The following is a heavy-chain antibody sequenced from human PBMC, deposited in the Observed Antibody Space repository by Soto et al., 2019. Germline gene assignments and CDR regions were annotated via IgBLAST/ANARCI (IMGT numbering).Heavy chain of an antibody. D-gene: IGHD2-15*01. CDR1: GFTFSSYA. J-gene: IGHJ4*02. CDR2: VSIGGST. Sequence: GGSLRLSCAASGFTFSSYAMGWVRQGPGKGLEWVAVVSIGGSTHYADSVRGRFTISRDNSKNTLSLQMNSLTAEDTAVYFCAKRRGAGGHFDYCGQGXLVTVYS. V-gene: IGHV3-23*01. CDR3: AKRRGAGGHFDY.